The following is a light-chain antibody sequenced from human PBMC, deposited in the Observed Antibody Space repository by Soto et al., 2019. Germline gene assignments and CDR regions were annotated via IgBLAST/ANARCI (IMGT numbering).Light chain of an antibody. Sequence: ILLTHSPLTLSASPGERAIFSCRASQSVGSNIAWYQQKTGQSPRLLVYDASTRATAIPARFSGSGSGTELTLTINTLQPEDFAVYYCQQYYKWHSYTFGQGTKVDIK. CDR3: QQYYKWHSYT. J-gene: IGKJ2*01. CDR2: DAS. V-gene: IGKV3-15*01. CDR1: QSVGSN.